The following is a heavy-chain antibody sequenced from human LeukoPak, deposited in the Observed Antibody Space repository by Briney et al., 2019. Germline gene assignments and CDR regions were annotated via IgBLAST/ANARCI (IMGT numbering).Heavy chain of an antibody. V-gene: IGHV3-23*01. CDR2: LGGSGGDT. D-gene: IGHD2-21*02. Sequence: PGGSLRLSCAASGFIFSNYWMSWVRQAPGEGLEWVSSLGGSGGDTSYADSVKGRFTISRDNSKNTLYLQMDSLRAEDTAVYYCAKGASRAYCGVDCFYWGQGTLVTVSS. CDR3: AKGASRAYCGVDCFY. J-gene: IGHJ4*02. CDR1: GFIFSNYW.